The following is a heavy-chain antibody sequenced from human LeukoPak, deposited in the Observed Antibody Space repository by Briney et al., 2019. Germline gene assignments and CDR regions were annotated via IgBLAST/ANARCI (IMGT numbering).Heavy chain of an antibody. V-gene: IGHV3-23*01. Sequence: GGSLRLSCAASGFTFSSYAMSWVRQAPGKGLEWVSAISGSGGSTYYADSVKGRFTISRDNSKNTLYLQMNSLRAEDTAVYYCARDLPDPRAYCGGDCFLGGAFDIWGQGTMVTVSS. J-gene: IGHJ3*02. CDR2: ISGSGGST. CDR3: ARDLPDPRAYCGGDCFLGGAFDI. CDR1: GFTFSSYA. D-gene: IGHD2-21*02.